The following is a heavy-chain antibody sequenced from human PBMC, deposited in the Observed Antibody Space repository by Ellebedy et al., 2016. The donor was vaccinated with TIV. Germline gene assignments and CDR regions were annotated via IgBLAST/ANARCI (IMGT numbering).Heavy chain of an antibody. J-gene: IGHJ3*02. V-gene: IGHV1-18*04. CDR3: ARGGVVTRQAFDI. D-gene: IGHD2-21*02. Sequence: ASVKVSCKASGYTFTSYYMHWVRQAPGQGLEWMGWISAYNGNTNYAQKLQGRVTMTTDTSTSTIYMELSRLRSEDTAVYYCARGGVVTRQAFDIWGQGTMVTVSS. CDR1: GYTFTSYY. CDR2: ISAYNGNT.